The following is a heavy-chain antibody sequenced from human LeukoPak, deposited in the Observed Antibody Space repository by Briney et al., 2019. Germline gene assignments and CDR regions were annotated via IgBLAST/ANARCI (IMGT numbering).Heavy chain of an antibody. Sequence: SETLSLTCAVYGGSFSGYYWSWIRQPPGKGLEWIGEINHSGSTNYNPSLKSRVTISVDTSKNQFSLKLSSVTAADTAVYYCVVIPRSIAVAGTKQDYWGQGTLVTASS. V-gene: IGHV4-34*01. J-gene: IGHJ4*02. CDR1: GGSFSGYY. D-gene: IGHD6-19*01. CDR3: VVIPRSIAVAGTKQDY. CDR2: INHSGST.